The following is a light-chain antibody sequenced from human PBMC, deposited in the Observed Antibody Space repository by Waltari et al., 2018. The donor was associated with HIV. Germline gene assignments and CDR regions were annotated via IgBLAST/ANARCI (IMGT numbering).Light chain of an antibody. CDR2: AAS. J-gene: IGKJ2*01. CDR3: QQSYSRPRT. V-gene: IGKV1-39*01. Sequence: DIQMTQSPSSLSASVGGRVTITCRASQSISNYLNWYQQKPGKAPNLLIYAASTLQSGVPSRFSGSASGTDFTLTISSLQLEDFATYYCQQSYSRPRTFGQGTKVEIK. CDR1: QSISNY.